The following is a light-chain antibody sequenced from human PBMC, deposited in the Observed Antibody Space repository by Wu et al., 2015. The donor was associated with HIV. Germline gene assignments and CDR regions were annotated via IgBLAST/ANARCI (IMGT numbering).Light chain of an antibody. CDR2: TVS. CDR1: RDWQL. Sequence: SASVGDRVTITCGQVRDWQLLNWYQQKPGKAPKLLIYTVSSLQSGVPSRFSGSESGTDFTLTISSLQPEDFATYYCQQSYSTPRTFGQGTKVEIK. J-gene: IGKJ1*01. V-gene: IGKV1-39*01. CDR3: QQSYSTPRT.